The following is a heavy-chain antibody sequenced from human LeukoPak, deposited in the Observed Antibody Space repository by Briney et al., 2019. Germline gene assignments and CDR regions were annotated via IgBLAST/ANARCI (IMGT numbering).Heavy chain of an antibody. D-gene: IGHD3-22*01. CDR1: GFTLSSYA. Sequence: GGSLRLSCAASGFTLSSYAMTWVRQAPGKGLEWVSAISGSGGSTYYADSVKGRFTISRDNSKNTLYLQMNSLRAEDTAVYYCARDPSGGIVVVICDYWGQGTLVTVSS. V-gene: IGHV3-23*01. CDR2: ISGSGGST. J-gene: IGHJ4*02. CDR3: ARDPSGGIVVVICDY.